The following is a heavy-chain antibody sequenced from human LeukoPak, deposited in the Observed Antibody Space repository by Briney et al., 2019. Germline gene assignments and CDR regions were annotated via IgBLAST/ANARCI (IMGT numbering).Heavy chain of an antibody. CDR3: ARSARAAVTRLNSNWFDP. D-gene: IGHD6-19*01. V-gene: IGHV1-18*01. CDR1: GYTFPSYG. J-gene: IGHJ5*02. CDR2: ISGNNGNT. Sequence: ASVKVSCKASGYTFPSYGISWVRQAPGQGLEWMGWISGNNGNTNYARKFQDRVTITTDTSTTTVYMELRSLTSDDTAVYYCARSARAAVTRLNSNWFDPWGQGTLVTVSS.